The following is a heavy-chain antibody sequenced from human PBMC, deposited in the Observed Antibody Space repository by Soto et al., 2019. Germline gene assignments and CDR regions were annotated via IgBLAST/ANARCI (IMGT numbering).Heavy chain of an antibody. D-gene: IGHD2-2*03. CDR2: IYYSGST. Sequence: ASETLSLTCTVSGGSISSSSYYWGWIRQPPGKGLERIGTIYYSGSTYYNPSLLSRVTISVDTSKNEFSLRLSSVTAADTAVYYCARLNGYCISTNCHGYYGMDVWGQGTTVTVSS. J-gene: IGHJ6*02. CDR1: GGSISSSSYY. CDR3: ARLNGYCISTNCHGYYGMDV. V-gene: IGHV4-39*01.